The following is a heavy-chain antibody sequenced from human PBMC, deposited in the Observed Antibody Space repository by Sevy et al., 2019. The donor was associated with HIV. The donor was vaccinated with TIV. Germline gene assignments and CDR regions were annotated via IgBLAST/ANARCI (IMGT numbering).Heavy chain of an antibody. CDR1: GGSISSGGYY. CDR3: ARDGDFWSGYYRSYGLDV. CDR2: IYYSGSS. V-gene: IGHV4-31*03. D-gene: IGHD3-3*01. J-gene: IGHJ6*02. Sequence: SETLSLTCTVSGGSISSGGYYWSWIRQHPGKGLEWIGYIYYSGSSYYNPSLKSRVTISVDTSKNQFSLKLCSVTAADTAVYYCARDGDFWSGYYRSYGLDVWGQGTTVTVSS.